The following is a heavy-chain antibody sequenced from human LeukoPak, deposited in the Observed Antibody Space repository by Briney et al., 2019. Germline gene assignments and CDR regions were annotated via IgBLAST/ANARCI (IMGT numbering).Heavy chain of an antibody. CDR2: INPNSGVT. CDR1: GYTFIGYY. V-gene: IGHV1-2*02. CDR3: ATTRVTTTRLDY. Sequence: ASVTVSCKASGYTFIGYYMHWVRQAPGQGLEWMGWINPNSGVTNYAQKFQGRVTMTRDTSISTAYMELTSLRSDDTAVYYCATTRVTTTRLDYWGQGTLVTVS. J-gene: IGHJ4*02. D-gene: IGHD5-12*01.